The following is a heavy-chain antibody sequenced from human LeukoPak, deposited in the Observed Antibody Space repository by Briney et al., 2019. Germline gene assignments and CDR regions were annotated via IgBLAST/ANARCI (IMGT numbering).Heavy chain of an antibody. D-gene: IGHD1-26*01. CDR1: AGSISSGSYC. CDR2: THTSGST. Sequence: SETLSLTCTVSAGSISSGSYCWSWIRQPAGKGLEWIGHTHTSGSTNYNPSLKSRVTISVDTSKNQFSLKLSSVTAADTAVYYCARGNRDSGSPSREFDYWGQGTLVAVSS. J-gene: IGHJ4*02. CDR3: ARGNRDSGSPSREFDY. V-gene: IGHV4-61*09.